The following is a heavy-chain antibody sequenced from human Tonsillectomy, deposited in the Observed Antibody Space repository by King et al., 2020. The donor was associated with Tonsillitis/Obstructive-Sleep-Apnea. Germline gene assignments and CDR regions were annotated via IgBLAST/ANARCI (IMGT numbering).Heavy chain of an antibody. J-gene: IGHJ6*03. CDR1: GFTFSSYA. CDR2: ISGSGGST. CDR3: APLLGGLIPGTDSLYMDV. D-gene: IGHD1-20*01. Sequence: VQLVESGGGLVQPGGSLRLSCAASGFTFSSYAMSWVRQAPGKGLEWVSAISGSGGSTYYADSVKGRFTISRDNSKNTLYLQMNSLRAEDTAVYYCAPLLGGLIPGTDSLYMDVWGKGTTVTVSS. V-gene: IGHV3-23*04.